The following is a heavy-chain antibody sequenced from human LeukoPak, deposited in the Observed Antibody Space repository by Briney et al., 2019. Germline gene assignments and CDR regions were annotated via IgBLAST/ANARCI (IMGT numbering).Heavy chain of an antibody. CDR1: GGTFSSYA. D-gene: IGHD1-26*01. Sequence: SVKVSCKASGGTFSSYAISWVRQAPGQGLEWRGGIIPIFGTANYAQKFQGRGTITADESTSTAYMELSSLRSEDTAVYYCAREYTVGATTYFDYWGQGTLVTVSS. CDR2: IIPIFGTA. V-gene: IGHV1-69*13. CDR3: AREYTVGATTYFDY. J-gene: IGHJ4*02.